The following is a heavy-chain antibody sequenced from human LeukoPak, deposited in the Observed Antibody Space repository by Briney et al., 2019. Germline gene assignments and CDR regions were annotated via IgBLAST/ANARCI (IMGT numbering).Heavy chain of an antibody. V-gene: IGHV3-21*01. CDR3: ARDPNHSSGWYFY. J-gene: IGHJ4*02. CDR1: GFTFSSYS. Sequence: PGGSLRLSCAASGFTFSSYSMNWVRQALGKGLEWVSSISSSSSYIYYADSVKGRFTISRDNAKNSLYLQMNSLRAEDTAVYYCARDPNHSSGWYFYWGQGTLVTVSS. D-gene: IGHD6-19*01. CDR2: ISSSSSYI.